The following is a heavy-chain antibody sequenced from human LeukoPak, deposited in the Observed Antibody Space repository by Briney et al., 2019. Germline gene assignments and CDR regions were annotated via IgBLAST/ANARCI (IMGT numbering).Heavy chain of an antibody. CDR1: GFTFSSFA. Sequence: PGGSLRLSCAASGFTFSSFAMSWVRQAPGKGLEWVSTISGSGGSTYYTDSVKGRFTISRDNSKNTLYLQMNSLRAEDTAVYYCARDFRWEETGFDAFDIWGQGAMVTVSS. D-gene: IGHD1-1*01. CDR2: ISGSGGST. CDR3: ARDFRWEETGFDAFDI. V-gene: IGHV3-23*01. J-gene: IGHJ3*02.